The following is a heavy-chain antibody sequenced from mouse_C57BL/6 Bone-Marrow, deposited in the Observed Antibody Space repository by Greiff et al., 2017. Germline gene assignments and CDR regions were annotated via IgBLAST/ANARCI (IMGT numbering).Heavy chain of an antibody. Sequence: VHVKQSGPELVKPGASVKIPCKASGYTFTDYNMDWVKQSHGKSLEWIGDINPNNGGTIYNQKFKGKATLTVDKSSSTAYMELRSLTSEDTAVYYCARIGGLRGYFDYWGQGTTLTVSS. V-gene: IGHV1-18*01. D-gene: IGHD2-4*01. J-gene: IGHJ2*01. CDR1: GYTFTDYN. CDR3: ARIGGLRGYFDY. CDR2: INPNNGGT.